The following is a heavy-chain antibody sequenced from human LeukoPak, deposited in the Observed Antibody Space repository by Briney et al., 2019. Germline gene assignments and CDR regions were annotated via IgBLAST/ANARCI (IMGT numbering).Heavy chain of an antibody. CDR3: ARDFQPRYCSSSSCSPA. J-gene: IGHJ6*02. V-gene: IGHV3-7*03. Sequence: GGSLRLSCAASGFTFRNYWMSWVRQAPGGGLEWVANIRPDGSQKYYVDSARGRFTISRDNAKSSLYLQMSSLRPEDTATYYCARDFQPRYCSSSSCSPAWGQGTTVTVSS. D-gene: IGHD2-2*01. CDR1: GFTFRNYW. CDR2: IRPDGSQK.